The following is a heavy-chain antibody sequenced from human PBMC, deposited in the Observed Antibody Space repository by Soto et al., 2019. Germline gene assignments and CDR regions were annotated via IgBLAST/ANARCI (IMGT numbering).Heavy chain of an antibody. CDR2: INHSGNT. CDR1: GASLSDNY. D-gene: IGHD2-21*01. V-gene: IGHV4-34*01. J-gene: IGHJ5*02. Sequence: QVHLQQWGAGLLKPSETLSLTCAVYGASLSDNYCNWLRQPPGEGLEWIGEINHSGNTNYNPSLRSRVTISIDTSKNQLSLNLRSVSAADTAVYYCARGRGEFDAWGKGTPVTVSS. CDR3: ARGRGEFDA.